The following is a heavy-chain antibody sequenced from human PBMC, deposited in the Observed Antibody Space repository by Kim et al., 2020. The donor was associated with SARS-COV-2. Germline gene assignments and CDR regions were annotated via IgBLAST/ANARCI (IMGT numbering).Heavy chain of an antibody. Sequence: GGSLRLSCAASGFTFGSYSMTWVRQAPGKGLQWVSSIGGGGGFTYYSDSVKGRFTISRDNSKNTLYLKMNSLRAEDTAVYYCAKEQTSSWYTYFFDYWGQGTLVTVSS. CDR1: GFTFGSYS. CDR2: IGGGGGFT. D-gene: IGHD6-13*01. V-gene: IGHV3-23*01. J-gene: IGHJ4*02. CDR3: AKEQTSSWYTYFFDY.